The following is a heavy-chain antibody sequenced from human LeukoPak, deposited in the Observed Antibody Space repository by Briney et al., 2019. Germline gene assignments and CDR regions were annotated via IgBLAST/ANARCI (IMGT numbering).Heavy chain of an antibody. D-gene: IGHD3-22*01. CDR3: ARVSVSYYYDSGGSPDAFDI. Sequence: SETLSLTCTVSGGSISSYYWSWIRQPPGKGLEWIGYIYYSGSTNYNPSLKSRVTISVDTSKNQFSLKLSSVTAADTAVYYCARVSVSYYYDSGGSPDAFDIWGQGTMVTVSS. CDR2: IYYSGST. V-gene: IGHV4-59*01. CDR1: GGSISSYY. J-gene: IGHJ3*02.